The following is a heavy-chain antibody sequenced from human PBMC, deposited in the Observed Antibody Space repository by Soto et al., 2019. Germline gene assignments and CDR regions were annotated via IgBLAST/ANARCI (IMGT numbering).Heavy chain of an antibody. V-gene: IGHV3-7*03. CDR2: IKQDGSDT. CDR3: AKGWLVRGGQFDY. Sequence: SLRLSCAASGFTFSTYWMNWVRQAPGKGLEWVANIKQDGSDTYYADSVKGRFTISRDNSKNTLYLQMSSLRSEDTAIYYCAKGWLVRGGQFDYWGQGTLVTVSS. J-gene: IGHJ4*02. D-gene: IGHD6-19*01. CDR1: GFTFSTYW.